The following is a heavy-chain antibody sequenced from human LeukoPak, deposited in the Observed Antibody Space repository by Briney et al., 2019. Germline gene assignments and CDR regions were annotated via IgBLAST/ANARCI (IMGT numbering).Heavy chain of an antibody. Sequence: SQTLSLTCTVSGGSISSGGYYWSWIRQPPGKGLEWIGYIYHSGSTYYNPSLKSRVTISVDRSKNQFSLKLSSVTAADTAVYYCARVGSSWLNWFDPWGQGTLITVSS. J-gene: IGHJ5*02. D-gene: IGHD6-13*01. CDR1: GGSISSGGYY. V-gene: IGHV4-30-2*01. CDR2: IYHSGST. CDR3: ARVGSSWLNWFDP.